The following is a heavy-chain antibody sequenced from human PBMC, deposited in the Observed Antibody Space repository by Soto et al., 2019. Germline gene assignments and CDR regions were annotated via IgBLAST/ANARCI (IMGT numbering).Heavy chain of an antibody. CDR3: ARHVPYCSDTSHCAYGMDV. V-gene: IGHV4-59*08. J-gene: IGHJ6*02. CDR2: IYYSGST. Sequence: QVQLQESGPGLVKPSETLSLTCTVSGGSISSYYWSWIRQPPGKGLEWIGYIYYSGSTNYNPSLKSRVNRSVDTSKNQFSLKLSSVTAADTAVYYCARHVPYCSDTSHCAYGMDVWGQGTTVTVSS. CDR1: GGSISSYY. D-gene: IGHD2-2*01.